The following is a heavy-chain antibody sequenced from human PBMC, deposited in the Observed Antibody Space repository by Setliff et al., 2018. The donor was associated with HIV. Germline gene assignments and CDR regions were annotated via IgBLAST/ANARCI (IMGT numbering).Heavy chain of an antibody. CDR1: GGSFNGYS. CDR3: ARVVSGYWGGYYYYYMDV. V-gene: IGHV4-59*10. Sequence: KPSETLSLTCAVYGGSFNGYSWSWIRQPAGKGLEWIGRVSSRGDTNYNPALKSRVTISVDVSKEKFSLRLTSVTAADTAVYYCARVVSGYWGGYYYYYMDVWAKGPRSPSP. D-gene: IGHD3-22*01. CDR2: VSSRGDT. J-gene: IGHJ6*03.